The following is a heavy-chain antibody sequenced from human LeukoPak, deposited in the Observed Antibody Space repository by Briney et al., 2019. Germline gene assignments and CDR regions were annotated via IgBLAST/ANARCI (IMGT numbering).Heavy chain of an antibody. CDR1: GFTFSSYW. CDR3: ARDYIGGWNDH. Sequence: GGSLRLSCSASGFTFSSYWMSWVLQTTGKGLECVAKIREDGNEKFYVDSVKGRFTISRDNAKNSVYLQMNSLRVEDTAVYFCARDYIGGWNDHWGQGTLVTVSS. CDR2: IREDGNEK. V-gene: IGHV3-7*01. J-gene: IGHJ4*02. D-gene: IGHD3-16*01.